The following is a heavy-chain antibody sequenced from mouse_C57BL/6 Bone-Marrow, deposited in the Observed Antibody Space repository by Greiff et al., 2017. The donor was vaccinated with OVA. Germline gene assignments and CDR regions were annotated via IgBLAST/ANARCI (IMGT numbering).Heavy chain of an antibody. CDR2: IDPSDSYT. V-gene: IGHV1-69*01. Sequence: QVQLQQPGAELVMPGASVKLSCKASGYPFPSYWMHWVKPRPGQGLEWIGEIDPSDSYTNYNQKFKGKSTLTVDKSSSTAYMQLSSLTSEDSAVDYCARDSRFAYWGQGTLVTVSA. CDR1: GYPFPSYW. J-gene: IGHJ3*01. CDR3: ARDSRFAY.